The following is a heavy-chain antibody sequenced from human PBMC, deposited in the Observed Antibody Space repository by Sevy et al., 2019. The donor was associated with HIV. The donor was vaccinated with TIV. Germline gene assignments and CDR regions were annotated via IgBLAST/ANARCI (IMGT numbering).Heavy chain of an antibody. CDR3: ASQVPGDNWFDP. Sequence: SETLSLTCTVTGDSMNTYYWAWIRQPPGKSLEWVGYILYSGSTEYSPSLKSRVTMALDKSKNEVSLRLSSVTAADTAVYYCASQVPGDNWFDPWGQGRLVTVSS. CDR2: ILYSGST. CDR1: GDSMNTYY. V-gene: IGHV4-59*01. J-gene: IGHJ5*02.